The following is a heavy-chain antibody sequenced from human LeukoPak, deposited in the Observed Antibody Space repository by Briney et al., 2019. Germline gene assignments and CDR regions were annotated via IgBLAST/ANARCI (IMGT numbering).Heavy chain of an antibody. D-gene: IGHD4-17*01. CDR3: AKDTALDYGDRRGGFDY. CDR1: GFTFDDYA. J-gene: IGHJ4*02. V-gene: IGHV3-9*03. CDR2: ISWNSGSI. Sequence: GGSLRLSCAASGFTFDDYAMHWVRQAPGKGLEWVSGISWNSGSIGYADSVKGRFTISRDNAKNSLYLQMNSLRAEDMALYYCAKDTALDYGDRRGGFDYWGQGTLVTVSS.